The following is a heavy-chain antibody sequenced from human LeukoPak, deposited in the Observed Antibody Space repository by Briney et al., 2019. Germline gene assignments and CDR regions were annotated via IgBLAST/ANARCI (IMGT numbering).Heavy chain of an antibody. CDR2: ISHSGSTI. V-gene: IGHV3-48*03. CDR3: AKEKNTNGYARGDY. Sequence: GGALRLSCAASGFTFSNYEMNWVRQAPGKGLEWVSYISHSGSTIYYADSMKGRFTISRDNAKHSLYLQMNSLRAEDTAVYYCAKEKNTNGYARGDYWGQGTLVTVSS. CDR1: GFTFSNYE. D-gene: IGHD5-18*01. J-gene: IGHJ4*02.